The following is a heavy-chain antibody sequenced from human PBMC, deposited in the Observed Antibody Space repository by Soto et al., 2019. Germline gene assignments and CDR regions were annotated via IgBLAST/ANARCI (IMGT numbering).Heavy chain of an antibody. CDR2: IYPGDSDT. V-gene: IGHV5-51*01. J-gene: IGHJ6*02. CDR1: GYSITSYW. D-gene: IGHD6-13*01. CDR3: ARGLSSSWYYDGMDV. Sequence: GESLKISCKGSGYSITSYWIGWVRQMPGKGLEWMGIIYPGDSDTRYSPSFQGQVTISADKSISTAYLQWSSLKASDTAMYYFARGLSSSWYYDGMDVWGQGTTVTAP.